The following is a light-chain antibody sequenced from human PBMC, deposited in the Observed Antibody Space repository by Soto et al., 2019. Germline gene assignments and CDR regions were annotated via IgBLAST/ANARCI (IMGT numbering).Light chain of an antibody. V-gene: IGKV1-5*01. J-gene: IGKJ1*01. CDR3: QQYNSWT. CDR2: DAS. Sequence: DIQMTQSPSTLSASVGDRVTITGRASQSISSWLAWYQQKPGKAPKLLIYDASSLESGVPSRFSGSGSGTEFTLTISSLQPDDFATYYCQQYNSWTFGQGTKV. CDR1: QSISSW.